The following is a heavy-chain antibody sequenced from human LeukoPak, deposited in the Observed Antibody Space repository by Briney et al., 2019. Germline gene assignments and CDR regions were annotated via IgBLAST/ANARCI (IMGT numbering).Heavy chain of an antibody. CDR1: GGSISSYY. CDR3: ARADLWFGEAYYGMDV. V-gene: IGHV4-4*07. J-gene: IGHJ6*02. CDR2: IYTSGGT. Sequence: PSETLSLTCTVSGGSISSYYWSWIRQPAGKGLEWIGRIYTSGGTNYNPSLKSRVTMSVDTSKNQFSLKLSSVTAADTAVYYCARADLWFGEAYYGMDVWGQGTTVTVSS. D-gene: IGHD3-10*01.